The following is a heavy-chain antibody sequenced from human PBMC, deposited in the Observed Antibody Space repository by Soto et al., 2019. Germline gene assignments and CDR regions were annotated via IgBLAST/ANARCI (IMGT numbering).Heavy chain of an antibody. Sequence: QVHFVQSGAEVKKPGASVKVSCKASGYTFSGHAIHWLRQAPGQRPEWLGWINAGNSKTYYSEKFEGRVTFTRDTVANTVNMELTRLTSEDTAVYYCGRDQSGTGYYVDWFDPWGQGTLVTVSS. CDR3: GRDQSGTGYYVDWFDP. CDR2: INAGNSKT. CDR1: GYTFSGHA. V-gene: IGHV1-3*01. J-gene: IGHJ5*02. D-gene: IGHD3-10*02.